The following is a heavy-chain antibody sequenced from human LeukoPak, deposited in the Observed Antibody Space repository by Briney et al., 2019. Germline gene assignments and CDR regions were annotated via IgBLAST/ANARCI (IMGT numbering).Heavy chain of an antibody. D-gene: IGHD6-6*01. Sequence: GASVKVSCKASGYTFITYSINWVRQAPGQGLEWMGWISTYNGDTNYAQKLQGRVTMTTDTSTSTAYMEPRSLRSDDTAVYYCAKDRWRDGSSSFDNWGQGTLVTVSS. CDR2: ISTYNGDT. V-gene: IGHV1-18*01. CDR1: GYTFITYS. CDR3: AKDRWRDGSSSFDN. J-gene: IGHJ4*02.